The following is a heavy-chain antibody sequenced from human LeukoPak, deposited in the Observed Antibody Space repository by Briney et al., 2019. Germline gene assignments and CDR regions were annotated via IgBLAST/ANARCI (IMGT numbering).Heavy chain of an antibody. CDR1: GFSFSNSA. V-gene: IGHV3-23*01. CDR2: ISGSGDIT. D-gene: IGHD1-26*01. J-gene: IGHJ4*02. Sequence: GRSLRLSCAASGFSFSNSAMNWVRQAPGRGLEWVSAISGSGDITFYTDSVRGRSSISRDNSKNTLYLQLNSLRADDTAVYYCAKPLTGNYYHFDFWGQGTLVTVSS. CDR3: AKPLTGNYYHFDF.